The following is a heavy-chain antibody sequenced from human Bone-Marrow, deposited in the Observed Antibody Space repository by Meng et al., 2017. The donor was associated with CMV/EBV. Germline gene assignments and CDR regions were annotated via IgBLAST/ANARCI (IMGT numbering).Heavy chain of an antibody. J-gene: IGHJ4*02. V-gene: IGHV4-39*07. CDR1: GGSISSSSYY. CDR2: IYYSGST. D-gene: IGHD2-2*01. CDR3: ARSAFVIVPAVAGY. Sequence: SETLSLTCIVSGGSISSSSYYWGWIRQPPGKGLEWIGSIYYSGSTYYNPSLKSRVTISVDTSKYQFSLKLSSVTAADTAVYYWARSAFVIVPAVAGYWGQGTLVTVSS.